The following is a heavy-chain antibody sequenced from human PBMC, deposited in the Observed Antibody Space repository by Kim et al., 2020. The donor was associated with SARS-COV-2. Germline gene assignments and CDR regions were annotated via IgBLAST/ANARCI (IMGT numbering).Heavy chain of an antibody. CDR1: GGSISSYY. Sequence: SETLSLTCTVSGGSISSYYWSWIRQPPGKGLEWIGYIYYSGSTNYNPSLKSRVTISVDTSKNQFSLKLSSVTAADTAVYYCARGWSGGQLVGYYYYYMDVWGKGTTVTVSS. CDR2: IYYSGST. D-gene: IGHD6-6*01. J-gene: IGHJ6*03. CDR3: ARGWSGGQLVGYYYYYMDV. V-gene: IGHV4-59*01.